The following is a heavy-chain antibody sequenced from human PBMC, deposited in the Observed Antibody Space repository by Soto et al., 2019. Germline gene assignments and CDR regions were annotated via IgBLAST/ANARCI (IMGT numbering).Heavy chain of an antibody. V-gene: IGHV3-15*01. CDR2: VKNGGTT. Sequence: PGGSLRLSCAASGFTFVSAWMEWVRQAPGKGLEWVGHVKNGGTTDYAAPVKGRFTISRDDSQNMVYLQMSRLKTEDTAVYYCAADTPGFGQGEFEYWGQGAQVPVSS. D-gene: IGHD2-15*01. CDR3: AADTPGFGQGEFEY. J-gene: IGHJ4*02. CDR1: GFTFVSAW.